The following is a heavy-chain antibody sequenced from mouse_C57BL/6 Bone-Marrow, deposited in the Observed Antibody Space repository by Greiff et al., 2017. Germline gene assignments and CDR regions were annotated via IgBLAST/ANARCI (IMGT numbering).Heavy chain of an antibody. V-gene: IGHV1-15*01. D-gene: IGHD4-1*01. CDR3: ARDWDVWFAY. CDR1: GYTFTDYE. CDR2: IDPETGGT. Sequence: QVQLQQSGAELARPGASVTLSCKASGYTFTDYEMHWVKQTPVHGLEWIGAIDPETGGTDYNQKFKGKAILTADKSSNTAYMQLSSLTSEDSAVYYCARDWDVWFAYWGQGTLVTVSA. J-gene: IGHJ3*01.